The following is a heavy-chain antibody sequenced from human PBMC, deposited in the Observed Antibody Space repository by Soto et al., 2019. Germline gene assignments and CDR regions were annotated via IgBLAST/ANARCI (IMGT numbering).Heavy chain of an antibody. CDR1: GFTFSTYA. Sequence: EVQLLESGGKLVQPGGSLTLSYAASGFTFSTYAMAWVRQAPGKGLEWVSGVSASGLNTDYADPVKGRFYISRDNSKSTVSLHMNSLRAEDTALYYCAKARPRCTSGYFFEYWGQGTPVTVSS. V-gene: IGHV3-23*01. CDR3: AKARPRCTSGYFFEY. J-gene: IGHJ4*02. D-gene: IGHD2-8*01. CDR2: VSASGLNT.